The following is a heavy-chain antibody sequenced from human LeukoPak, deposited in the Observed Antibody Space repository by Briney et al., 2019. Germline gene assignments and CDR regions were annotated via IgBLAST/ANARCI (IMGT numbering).Heavy chain of an antibody. Sequence: PSETLSLTCSVSGGSLKSPNYYWGWIRQPPGKGLEWIGTIYYSGTTYYNPSLKSRLTISVDTSKNQFSLKLTSVTAADTAVYYCARHDYYGSLNWFDPWGQGTLITVSS. CDR3: ARHDYYGSLNWFDP. V-gene: IGHV4-39*01. CDR1: GGSLKSPNYY. J-gene: IGHJ5*02. CDR2: IYYSGTT. D-gene: IGHD3-10*01.